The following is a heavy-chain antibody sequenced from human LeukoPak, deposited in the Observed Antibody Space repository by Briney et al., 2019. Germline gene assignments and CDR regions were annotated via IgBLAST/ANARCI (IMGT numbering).Heavy chain of an antibody. Sequence: SETLSLTCTVSGASIRSYYWNWIRQFAGKGLEWIERMYSSGNTDYNPSLQGRVTMSVDTSKNQFSLKLTSVTAADRAIYYCAREASGLLLDWGQGVLVTVSP. CDR1: GASIRSYY. CDR2: MYSSGNT. V-gene: IGHV4-4*07. CDR3: AREASGLLLD. D-gene: IGHD2-21*02. J-gene: IGHJ4*02.